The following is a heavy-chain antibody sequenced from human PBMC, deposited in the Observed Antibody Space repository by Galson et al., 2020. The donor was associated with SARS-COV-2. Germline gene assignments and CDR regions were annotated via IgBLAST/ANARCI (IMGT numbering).Heavy chain of an antibody. V-gene: IGHV3-53*01. CDR2: IYSGGST. D-gene: IGHD5-18*01. CDR3: ARERYSPYYYYYGMDV. J-gene: IGHJ6*02. Sequence: GGSLRLSCAASGFTVSSNYMSWVRQAPGKGLEWVSVIYSGGSTYYADSVKGRFTISRDNSKNTLYLQMNSLRAEDTAVYYCARERYSPYYYYYGMDVWGQGTTVTGSS. CDR1: GFTVSSNY.